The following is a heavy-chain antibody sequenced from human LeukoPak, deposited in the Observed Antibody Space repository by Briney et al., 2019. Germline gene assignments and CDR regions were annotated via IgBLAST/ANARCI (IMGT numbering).Heavy chain of an antibody. CDR2: IYSGGST. CDR1: GFTFSNYD. V-gene: IGHV3-53*01. D-gene: IGHD3-10*01. Sequence: GGSLRLSCASSGFTFSNYDMSWVRQAPGKGLEWVSVIYSGGSTYYADSVKGRFAISRDNSKNTLYLQMNSLRAEDTAVYYCASQPLMVRGPSYYYMDVWGKGTTVTVSS. CDR3: ASQPLMVRGPSYYYMDV. J-gene: IGHJ6*03.